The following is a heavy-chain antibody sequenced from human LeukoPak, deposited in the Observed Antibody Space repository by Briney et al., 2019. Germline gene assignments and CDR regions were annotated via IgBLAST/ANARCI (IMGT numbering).Heavy chain of an antibody. D-gene: IGHD2-15*01. CDR2: ISGSGGST. CDR3: AKIIVVVVAATPDFFN. CDR1: GFTFSSYA. J-gene: IGHJ4*02. V-gene: IGHV3-23*01. Sequence: GGSLRLSCAASGFTFSSYAMSWVRQAPGKGLEWVSAISGSGGSTYYADSVKGRFTISRDNSKNTLYLQMNSLRAEDTAVYYCAKIIVVVVAATPDFFNWGQGTLVTVSS.